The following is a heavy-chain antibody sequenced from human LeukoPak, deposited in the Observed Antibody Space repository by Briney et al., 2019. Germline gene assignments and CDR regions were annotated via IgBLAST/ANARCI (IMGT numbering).Heavy chain of an antibody. Sequence: GGSLRLSCAASGFTFRSYDTHWVRQAPGKGLEWVAVISYDGSNKYYADFVKGRFTISRDNSKNTLYLHMNSLRAEDTAVYYCARDGWHAVGGTGQAIDYWGQGTLVTVSS. CDR3: ARDGWHAVGGTGQAIDY. J-gene: IGHJ4*02. D-gene: IGHD6-19*01. CDR1: GFTFRSYD. V-gene: IGHV3-30*03. CDR2: ISYDGSNK.